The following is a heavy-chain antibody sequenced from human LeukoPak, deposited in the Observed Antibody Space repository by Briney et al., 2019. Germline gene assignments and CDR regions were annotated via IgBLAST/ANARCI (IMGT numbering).Heavy chain of an antibody. D-gene: IGHD4-17*01. J-gene: IGHJ4*02. CDR3: AREAPAPTTVTTFSGFDY. CDR1: GGSISRGSYF. V-gene: IGHV4-61*02. Sequence: SQTLSLTCTVSGGSISRGSYFWSWIRQPAGKGLEWIGCISTSGSTNYNPSLKSRLAISVDTSRNQFSLKLNSVTAADTAVYYCAREAPAPTTVTTFSGFDYWGQGTLVTVSS. CDR2: ISTSGST.